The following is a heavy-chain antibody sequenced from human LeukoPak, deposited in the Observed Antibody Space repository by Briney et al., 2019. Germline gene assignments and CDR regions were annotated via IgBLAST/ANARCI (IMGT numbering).Heavy chain of an antibody. CDR1: GGSISSSSYY. V-gene: IGHV4-61*01. Sequence: PSETLSLTCTVSGGSISSSSYYWSWIRQPPGKGLEWIGYIYYSGSTNYNPSLKSRVTISVDTSKNQFSLKLSSVTAADTAVYYCASLTGTTRGDAFDIWGQGTMVTVSS. D-gene: IGHD1-20*01. CDR2: IYYSGST. CDR3: ASLTGTTRGDAFDI. J-gene: IGHJ3*02.